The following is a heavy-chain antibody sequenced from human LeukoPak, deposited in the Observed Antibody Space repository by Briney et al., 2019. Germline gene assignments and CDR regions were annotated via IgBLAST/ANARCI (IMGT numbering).Heavy chain of an antibody. Sequence: GRSLRLSCAASGFTFSSYGMHWVRQAPGKGLEWVAVIWYDGSNKYYADSVKGRFTISRDNSKNTLYLQMNSLRAEDTAVYYCAREISGSYDTPLGLFDYWGQGTLVTVSS. CDR3: AREISGSYDTPLGLFDY. D-gene: IGHD1-26*01. V-gene: IGHV3-33*01. J-gene: IGHJ4*02. CDR2: IWYDGSNK. CDR1: GFTFSSYG.